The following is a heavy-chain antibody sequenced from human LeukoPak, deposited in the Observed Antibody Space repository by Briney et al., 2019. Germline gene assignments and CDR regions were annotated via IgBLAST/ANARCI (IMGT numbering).Heavy chain of an antibody. V-gene: IGHV5-51*01. CDR2: IYPDDSDT. CDR3: ARPLVSGSRWAAY. J-gene: IGHJ4*02. D-gene: IGHD3-10*01. CDR1: GYSFTTYW. Sequence: GESLKISCKGSGYSFTTYWIGWVRQMPGKGLEWMGIIYPDDSDTRYSPSFQGQVTISVDKSISTAYLQWSSLKAWDTAMYYCARPLVSGSRWAAYWGQGTLVTVSS.